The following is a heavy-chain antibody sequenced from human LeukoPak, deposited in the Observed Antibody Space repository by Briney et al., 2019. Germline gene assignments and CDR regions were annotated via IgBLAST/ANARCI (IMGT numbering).Heavy chain of an antibody. CDR3: ARLFIDGSYFVY. CDR1: GSIFTSYW. D-gene: IGHD1-26*01. CDR2: IYPGDSVT. Sequence: GESLEISCQGSGSIFTSYWIGWVRQLPGKGLEWMGVIYPGDSVTRFSPSFHGQVTISAAKPISTAYLQWSSLKASDTAMYYCARLFIDGSYFVYWGQGTLVTVSS. J-gene: IGHJ4*02. V-gene: IGHV5-51*01.